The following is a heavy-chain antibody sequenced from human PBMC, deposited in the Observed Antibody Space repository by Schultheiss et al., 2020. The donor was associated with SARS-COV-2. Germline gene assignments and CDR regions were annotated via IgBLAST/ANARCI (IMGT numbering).Heavy chain of an antibody. CDR1: GFTFSSYE. CDR3: ASWFGETKYGMDV. V-gene: IGHV3-48*03. CDR2: ISSIGSTI. J-gene: IGHJ6*02. D-gene: IGHD3-10*01. Sequence: GGSLRLSCAASGFTFSSYEMNWVRQAPGKGLEWVSYISSIGSTIYYADSVKGRFTISRDNAKNSLYLQMNSLRAEDTAVYYCASWFGETKYGMDVWGQGTTVTVSS.